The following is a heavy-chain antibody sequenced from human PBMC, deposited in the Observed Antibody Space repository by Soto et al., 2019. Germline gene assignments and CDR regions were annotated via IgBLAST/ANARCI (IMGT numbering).Heavy chain of an antibody. V-gene: IGHV4-59*01. D-gene: IGHD3-16*01. CDR3: ARRNDSRYLVWFDP. J-gene: IGHJ5*02. CDR2: IYYSGST. CDR1: GGSISSYY. Sequence: PSETLSLTCTVSGGSISSYYWSWIRQPPGKGLEWIGYIYYSGSTNYNPSLKSRVTISVDTSKNQFSLKLSSVTAADTAVYYCARRNDSRYLVWFDPWGQGTLVTVSS.